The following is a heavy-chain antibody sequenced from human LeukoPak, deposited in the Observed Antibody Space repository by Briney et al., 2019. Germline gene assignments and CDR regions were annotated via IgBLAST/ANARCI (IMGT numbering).Heavy chain of an antibody. Sequence: GGSLRLSCAASGFTSSSYTMSWGRQAPGKGLYWVSSISGSGGSTYYAASVKSWFTISRNNSKNTPYLQMNSLRVEDTAVYYCAKDGLMTMATGGFDHWGQGTLVTVSS. D-gene: IGHD4/OR15-4a*01. V-gene: IGHV3-23*01. CDR1: GFTSSSYT. J-gene: IGHJ4*02. CDR3: AKDGLMTMATGGFDH. CDR2: ISGSGGST.